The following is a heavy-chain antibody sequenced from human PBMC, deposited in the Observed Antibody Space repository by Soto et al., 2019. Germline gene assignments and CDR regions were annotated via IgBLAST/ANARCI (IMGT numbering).Heavy chain of an antibody. D-gene: IGHD3-10*01. V-gene: IGHV4-4*02. CDR2: IYHTGTT. Sequence: QVQLQESGPGLVNPSGTLSLTCAVSGASINRDNWWTWVRQPPGKGLEWIGDIYHTGTTNYDSSLKSRATISIDESKNHFSLNLNSVTAAGTAVYYCAGSVHFWGQGTLVAVSS. J-gene: IGHJ4*02. CDR1: GASINRDNW. CDR3: AGSVHF.